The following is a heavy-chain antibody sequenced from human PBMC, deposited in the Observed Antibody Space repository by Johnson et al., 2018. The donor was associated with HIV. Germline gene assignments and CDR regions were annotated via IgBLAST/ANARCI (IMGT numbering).Heavy chain of an antibody. Sequence: VQLVESGGGLVQPGRSLRLSCAASGFTFDDYAMHWVRQAPGKGLEWVSGISWNGATTVYADSVQGRFTISRDNAKKSLYLQVNSLRGEDTALYYCARDVKYYDTSGYHSDAFDIWGQGTLVIVSS. CDR2: ISWNGATT. CDR3: ARDVKYYDTSGYHSDAFDI. CDR1: GFTFDDYA. J-gene: IGHJ3*02. D-gene: IGHD3-22*01. V-gene: IGHV3-9*01.